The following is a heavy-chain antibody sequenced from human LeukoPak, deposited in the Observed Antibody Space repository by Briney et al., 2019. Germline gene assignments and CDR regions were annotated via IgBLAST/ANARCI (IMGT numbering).Heavy chain of an antibody. V-gene: IGHV3-23*01. CDR2: ISGSGGST. J-gene: IGHJ4*02. CDR1: GFTFSSYV. D-gene: IGHD1-14*01. Sequence: GGSLRLSCAASGFTFSSYVMSWVRQAPGKGLEWVSAISGSGGSTYYADSVKGRFTISRDNSKNTLYLQMNSLRAEDTAVYYCAKDHRVATEPYYFDYWGQGTLVTVSS. CDR3: AKDHRVATEPYYFDY.